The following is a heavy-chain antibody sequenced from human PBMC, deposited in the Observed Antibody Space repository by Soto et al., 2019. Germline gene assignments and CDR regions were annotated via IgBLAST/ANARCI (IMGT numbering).Heavy chain of an antibody. CDR2: ISYDGSNK. J-gene: IGHJ4*02. D-gene: IGHD1-26*01. CDR3: AKAPVGEATTYFDY. Sequence: QVQLVESGGGVVQPGRSLRLSCGASGFTFSSYNIHWVRQAPGKGLEWVAGISYDGSNKHYADSLKGRFTISRDNSKNTLYLQMNSLRAGDTAVYYCAKAPVGEATTYFDYWGQGTLVTVSS. V-gene: IGHV3-30*18. CDR1: GFTFSSYN.